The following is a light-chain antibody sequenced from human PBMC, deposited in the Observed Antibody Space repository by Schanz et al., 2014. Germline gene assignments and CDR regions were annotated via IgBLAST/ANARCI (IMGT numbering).Light chain of an antibody. CDR2: DVT. Sequence: QSALTQPPSASGSPGQSVTISCTGTSSDIGRYNYVSWYQHQPGKAPKLLIYDVTKRPSGVPDRFSGSKSGNTASLTISGLQPEDEADYYCSSYAGTNFWVFGGGTKLTVL. V-gene: IGLV2-8*01. CDR3: SSYAGTNFWV. CDR1: SSDIGRYNY. J-gene: IGLJ3*02.